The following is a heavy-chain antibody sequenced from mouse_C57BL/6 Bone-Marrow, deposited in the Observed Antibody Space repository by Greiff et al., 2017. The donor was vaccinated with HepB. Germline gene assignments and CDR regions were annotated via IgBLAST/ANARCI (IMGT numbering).Heavy chain of an antibody. Sequence: QVQLQQSGPELVKPGASVKISCKASGYAFSSSWMNWVTQRPGKGLEWIGRIYPGDGDTNYNGKFKGKATLTADKSSSTAYMQLSSLTSEDSAVYFCARYYYGSSYWYFDVWGTGTTVTVSS. J-gene: IGHJ1*03. CDR2: IYPGDGDT. D-gene: IGHD1-1*01. V-gene: IGHV1-82*01. CDR3: ARYYYGSSYWYFDV. CDR1: GYAFSSSW.